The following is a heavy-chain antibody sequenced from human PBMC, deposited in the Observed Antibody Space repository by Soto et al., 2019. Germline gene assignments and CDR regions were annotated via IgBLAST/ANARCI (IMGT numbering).Heavy chain of an antibody. J-gene: IGHJ3*02. CDR2: IGRRGSPI. CDR3: ARVYDDYLIDAFDI. CDR1: EFTLSSYE. D-gene: IGHD4-17*01. Sequence: EAQLVESGGGLVQPGGSLRLSCAAFEFTLSSYEMDWVRQAPGKGLEWVSHIGRRGSPIYYAYSVKGRFTISRDNAKNSVFLQMNSLRPEDTAVYYCARVYDDYLIDAFDIWGQGTMVSVSS. V-gene: IGHV3-48*03.